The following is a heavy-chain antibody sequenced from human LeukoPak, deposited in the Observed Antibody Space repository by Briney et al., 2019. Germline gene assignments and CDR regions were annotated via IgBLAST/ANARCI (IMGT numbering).Heavy chain of an antibody. CDR1: GYXFTSYG. D-gene: IGHD2-2*01. CDR2: ISAYNGNT. V-gene: IGHV1-18*01. J-gene: IGHJ6*02. CDR3: ARVEGYCSSTSCYGGGYYYYGMDV. Sequence: ASVKVSCKASGYXFTSYGISWVRQAPGQGLEWMGWISAYNGNTNYAQKLQGRVTMTTDTSTSTAYMELRSLRSDDTAVYYCARVEGYCSSTSCYGGGYYYYGMDVWGQGTTVTVSS.